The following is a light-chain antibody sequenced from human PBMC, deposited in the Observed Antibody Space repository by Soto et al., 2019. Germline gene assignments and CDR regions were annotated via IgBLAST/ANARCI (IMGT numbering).Light chain of an antibody. J-gene: IGKJ1*01. V-gene: IGKV1-5*03. Sequence: DIQMTQSPSTLSGSVGDRVTITCRASQTISSRLAWYQQKPGKAPNLLIYKASNLESGVPSRFSGIGSGTEYTLTISSLQPDDFATYYCQQYNSYWTFGQGTKVDIK. CDR2: KAS. CDR3: QQYNSYWT. CDR1: QTISSR.